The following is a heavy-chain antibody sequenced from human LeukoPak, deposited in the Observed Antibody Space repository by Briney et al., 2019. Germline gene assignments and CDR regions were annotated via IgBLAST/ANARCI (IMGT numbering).Heavy chain of an antibody. Sequence: SSETLSLTCTVSGGSISSYYWSWIRQPAGKGREWIGRIYTSGSTNYNPSLKSRVTMSVDTSKNQFSLKLSSVTAADTAVYYCARTSRDGYNRAYYFDYWGQGTLVTVSS. J-gene: IGHJ4*02. V-gene: IGHV4-4*07. CDR1: GGSISSYY. CDR3: ARTSRDGYNRAYYFDY. D-gene: IGHD5-24*01. CDR2: IYTSGST.